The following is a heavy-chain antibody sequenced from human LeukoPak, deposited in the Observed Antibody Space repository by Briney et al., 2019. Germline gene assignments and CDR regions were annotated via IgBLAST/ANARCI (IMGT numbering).Heavy chain of an antibody. V-gene: IGHV3-53*01. CDR3: ARDNAPYTSSSSGLGLFDY. Sequence: GSLRLSCAASGFTVSSNYMSWVRQAPGKGLEWVSVIYSGGSTYYADSVKGRFTISRDNSKNTLYLQMNSLRAEDTAVYYCARDNAPYTSSSSGLGLFDYWGQGTLVTVSS. J-gene: IGHJ4*02. CDR2: IYSGGST. D-gene: IGHD6-6*01. CDR1: GFTVSSNY.